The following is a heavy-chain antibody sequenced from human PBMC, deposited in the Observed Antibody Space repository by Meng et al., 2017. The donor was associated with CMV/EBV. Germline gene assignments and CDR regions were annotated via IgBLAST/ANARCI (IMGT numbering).Heavy chain of an antibody. CDR2: INTSGGST. CDR3: AMAWGGYVWGSYRNGGWFDP. J-gene: IGHJ5*02. D-gene: IGHD3-16*02. CDR1: GYTFTSYY. V-gene: IGHV1-46*01. Sequence: ASVNVSCKASGYTFTSYYLHWVRQAPAQGLEWMGIINTSGGSTSYAQKFQGRVTMTRDTSTSTVYMELSSLRSEDTAVYYCAMAWGGYVWGSYRNGGWFDPWGQGTLVTVSS.